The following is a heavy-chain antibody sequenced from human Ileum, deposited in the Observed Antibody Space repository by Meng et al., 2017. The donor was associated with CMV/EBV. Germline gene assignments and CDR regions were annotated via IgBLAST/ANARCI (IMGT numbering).Heavy chain of an antibody. CDR1: GFSLSTEGVG. J-gene: IGHJ5*02. CDR3: AYRRGGGSGWNWFGP. CDR2: VYWDDDK. D-gene: IGHD6-19*01. Sequence: QITLKEPGPTLVKPTPSLPLTCTFSGFSLSTEGVGVGCIRQPPGKALEWLALVYWDDDKHYSPSLTSRVTVTKDTSENLVFLTLTNMDAVDTGTYYCAYRRGGGSGWNWFGPWGQGILVTVSS. V-gene: IGHV2-5*02.